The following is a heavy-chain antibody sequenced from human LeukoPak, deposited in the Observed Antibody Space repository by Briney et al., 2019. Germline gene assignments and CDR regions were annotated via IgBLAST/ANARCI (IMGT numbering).Heavy chain of an antibody. CDR2: INKDGSET. D-gene: IGHD2-15*01. CDR3: VRELVVGPAEYFQN. J-gene: IGHJ1*01. CDR1: GFTFSNYW. V-gene: IGHV3-7*01. Sequence: GGSLRLPCVASGFTFSNYWMAWIRHAPGRGLEWVANINKDGSETYYLDSVRGRFTISRDNAKNLLYLQMNTLGAEDTAVYYCVRELVVGPAEYFQNWGQGTLVTVSS.